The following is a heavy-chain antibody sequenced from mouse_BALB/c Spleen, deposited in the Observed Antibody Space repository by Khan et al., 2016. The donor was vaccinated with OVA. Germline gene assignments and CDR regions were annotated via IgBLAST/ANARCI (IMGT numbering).Heavy chain of an antibody. CDR1: GFTFSTYG. V-gene: IGHV5-6*01. D-gene: IGHD1-1*01. CDR2: VSTGGSYT. J-gene: IGHJ3*01. Sequence: EVKLLESGGDLVKPGGSLKLSCAASGFTFSTYGMSWVRQAPDKRLEWVATVSTGGSYTYYPDSVKGLFTISRDNAKNTLYLQMSGLRSEDTAMFYCTRLAYYYDSEGFAYWGQGTLVTVSA. CDR3: TRLAYYYDSEGFAY.